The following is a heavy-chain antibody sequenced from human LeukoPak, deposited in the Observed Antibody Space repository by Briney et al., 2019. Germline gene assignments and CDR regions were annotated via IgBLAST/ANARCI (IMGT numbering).Heavy chain of an antibody. Sequence: GGSLRLSCAASGFTFSTSWMSWVRQAPGKGLEWVANIKHDGSEKYYVDSVKGRFTISRDNARNSLYLQMNSLRAEDTAVYYCARASYSTNWFDPWGQGTLVTVSS. CDR2: IKHDGSEK. J-gene: IGHJ5*02. CDR1: GFTFSTSW. V-gene: IGHV3-7*01. D-gene: IGHD4-11*01. CDR3: ARASYSTNWFDP.